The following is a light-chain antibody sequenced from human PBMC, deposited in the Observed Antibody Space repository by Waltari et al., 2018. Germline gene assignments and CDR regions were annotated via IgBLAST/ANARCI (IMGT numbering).Light chain of an antibody. CDR2: EGS. CDR1: QSISSW. Sequence: DIQMTQSPSTLSASVGDRVTITCRSSQSISSWLAWYQQKPGKAPKLLMYEGSSLESGVPSMFSGSGSWTEFTLPISSMQPDDFATYYCQHYNSYPWTFGQGTKVDIK. V-gene: IGKV1-5*03. J-gene: IGKJ1*01. CDR3: QHYNSYPWT.